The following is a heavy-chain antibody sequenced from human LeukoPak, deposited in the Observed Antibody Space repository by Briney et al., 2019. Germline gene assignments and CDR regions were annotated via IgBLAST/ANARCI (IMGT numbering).Heavy chain of an antibody. CDR2: IGIDSGKT. J-gene: IGHJ4*02. V-gene: IGHV3-48*01. D-gene: IGHD5-24*01. CDR1: GFTFSDYS. Sequence: GGSLRLSCAVSGFTFSDYSMNWVRQAPGKGLEWISYIGIDSGKTNYAASEKGRFTISRNKAKNSLYLQMNSLRVKDTAVYYCARDYKYAFDNWGQGIVVAVSA. CDR3: ARDYKYAFDN.